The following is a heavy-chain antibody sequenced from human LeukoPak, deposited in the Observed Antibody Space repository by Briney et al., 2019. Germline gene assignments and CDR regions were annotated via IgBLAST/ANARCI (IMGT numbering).Heavy chain of an antibody. J-gene: IGHJ4*02. CDR2: ISGSVGST. CDR1: GFIFSNYA. CDR3: AKDRRYDSSWYGAGDY. D-gene: IGHD6-13*01. V-gene: IGHV3-23*01. Sequence: GGSLRLSCAASGFIFSNYAMSWVRQAPGKGLEWVSVISGSVGSTYYADSVKGRFTISRDNSKNTLYLQMNSLRAEDTAVYYCAKDRRYDSSWYGAGDYWGQGTLVTVSS.